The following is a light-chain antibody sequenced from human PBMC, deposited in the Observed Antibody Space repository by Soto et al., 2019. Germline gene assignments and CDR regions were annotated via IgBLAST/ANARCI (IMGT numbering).Light chain of an antibody. CDR2: ADS. V-gene: IGLV1-44*01. CDR1: ISNIGTNS. J-gene: IGLJ1*01. Sequence: QSVLTQPPSVSGAPGQRVTISCSGDISNIGTNSVHWYQHLPGTAPKLVIYADSQRPSGVPDRFSGSKSGTSASLAISGLQSEDDADYLCAAWDDNLNGPLFGTGTKLTVL. CDR3: AAWDDNLNGPL.